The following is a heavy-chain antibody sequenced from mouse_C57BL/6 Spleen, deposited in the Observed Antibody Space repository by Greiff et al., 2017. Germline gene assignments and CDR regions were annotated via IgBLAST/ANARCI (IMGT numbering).Heavy chain of an antibody. D-gene: IGHD1-1*01. CDR1: GYAFSSYW. J-gene: IGHJ4*01. CDR3: ARSLLRPYYAMDY. Sequence: LVESGAELVKPGASVKISCKASGYAFSSYWMNWVKQRPGKGLEWIGQIYPGDGDTNYNGKFKGKATLTADKSSSTAYMQLSSLTSEDSAVYFCARSLLRPYYAMDYWGQGTSVTVSS. V-gene: IGHV1-80*01. CDR2: IYPGDGDT.